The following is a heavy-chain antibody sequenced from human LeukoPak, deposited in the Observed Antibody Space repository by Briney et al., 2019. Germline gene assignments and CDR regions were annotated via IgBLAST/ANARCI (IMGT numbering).Heavy chain of an antibody. V-gene: IGHV3-7*01. CDR1: GFTFSSFS. D-gene: IGHD3-16*01. CDR2: INPHGSER. CDR3: VQGGHFDF. Sequence: GGSLRLSCAASGFTFSSFSMNWGRQAPGKRPEWVANINPHGSERYYVDSVRGRFTISRDNDRNSVYLEMNSLRADDTAVYFCVQGGHFDFWGQGVPVTVSS. J-gene: IGHJ4*02.